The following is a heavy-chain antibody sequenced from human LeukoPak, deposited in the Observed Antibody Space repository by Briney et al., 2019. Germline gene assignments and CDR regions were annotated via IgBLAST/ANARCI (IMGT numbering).Heavy chain of an antibody. J-gene: IGHJ4*02. D-gene: IGHD3-22*01. CDR3: VKDDSYYYDSSGYPH. V-gene: IGHV3-64D*09. CDR2: ISSNGGST. CDR1: GFTFSTYF. Sequence: GGSLRLSCSASGFTFSTYFMHWVRQAPGKGLEYVSAISSNGGSTYYADSVKGRFTISRDNSKNTLYLQMSSLRAEDTAVCHCVKDDSYYYDSSGYPHWGQGTLVTVSS.